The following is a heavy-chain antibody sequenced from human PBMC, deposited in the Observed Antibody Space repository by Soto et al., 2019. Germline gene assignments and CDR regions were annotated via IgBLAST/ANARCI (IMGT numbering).Heavy chain of an antibody. V-gene: IGHV1-3*01. CDR2: INAGNGNT. CDR1: GYTFTSYA. D-gene: IGHD1-26*01. J-gene: IGHJ4*02. Sequence: QVQLVQSGAEVKKPGASVKVSCKASGYTFTSYAMHWVRLAPGQRLEWMGWINAGNGNTKYSQKFQGRVTITRDTSASTAYMELSSLRSEDTAVYYCARVIVGAWGLGYWGQGTLVTVSS. CDR3: ARVIVGAWGLGY.